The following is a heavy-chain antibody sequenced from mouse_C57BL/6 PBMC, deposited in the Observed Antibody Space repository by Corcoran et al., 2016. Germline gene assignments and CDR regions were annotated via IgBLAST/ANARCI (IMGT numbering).Heavy chain of an antibody. Sequence: EVQLQQSGPELVKPGASVKIPCKASGYTFTDYNMDWVKQSHGKSLEWIGDINPNNGGTIYNQKFKGKATLTVDKSSSTAYMELRSLTSEDTAVYYCARTPYYYGSSPYFDYWGQGTTLTVSS. CDR3: ARTPYYYGSSPYFDY. CDR1: GYTFTDYN. V-gene: IGHV1-18*01. CDR2: INPNNGGT. J-gene: IGHJ2*01. D-gene: IGHD1-1*01.